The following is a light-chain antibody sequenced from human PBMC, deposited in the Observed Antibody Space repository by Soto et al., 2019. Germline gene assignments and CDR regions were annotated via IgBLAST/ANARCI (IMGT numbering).Light chain of an antibody. CDR3: QQAYCXPPT. CDR1: QSITTY. V-gene: IGKV1-39*01. J-gene: IGKJ1*01. CDR2: AAA. Sequence: DIQMTQSPSSLSASVGDRGTITCRAGQSITTYVNWYQQTSGEAPKLLIYAAASLQTGVPSSLSGSGYGTDFTLTISSLQPEDFATYYFQQAYCXPPTCGQWPKV.